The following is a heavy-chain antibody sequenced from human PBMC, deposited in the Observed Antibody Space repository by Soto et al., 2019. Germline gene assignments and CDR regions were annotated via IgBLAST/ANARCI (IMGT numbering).Heavy chain of an antibody. CDR2: ISSSSSYT. CDR1: GFTFSDYY. J-gene: IGHJ3*02. CDR3: AREGSSWYNAFDI. Sequence: PGGSLRLSCAASGFTFSDYYMSWIRQAPGKGLEWVSYISSSSSYTNYADSVKGRFTISRDNAKNSLYLQMNSLRAEDTAVYYCAREGSSWYNAFDIWGQGTMVTVSS. V-gene: IGHV3-11*05. D-gene: IGHD6-13*01.